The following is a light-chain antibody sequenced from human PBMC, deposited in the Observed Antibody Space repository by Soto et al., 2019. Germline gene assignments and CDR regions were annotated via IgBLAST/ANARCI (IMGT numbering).Light chain of an antibody. J-gene: IGKJ2*01. V-gene: IGKV3-15*01. CDR1: QSVSSN. CDR2: DAS. CDR3: QQYNNWQYT. Sequence: EIMMTQSPATLSVSPGERVTLSCRASQSVSSNLAWYQQKPGQAPRLLIYDASTRATGIPARFSGSGSGTEFTLTISSLQSEDFAVFYCQQYNNWQYTFGQGTKLGIK.